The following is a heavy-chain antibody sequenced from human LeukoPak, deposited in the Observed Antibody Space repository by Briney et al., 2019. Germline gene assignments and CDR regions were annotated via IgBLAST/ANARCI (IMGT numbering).Heavy chain of an antibody. CDR1: GGSISSYY. V-gene: IGHV4-4*07. D-gene: IGHD5-18*01. J-gene: IGHJ5*02. Sequence: PSETLSLTCTVSGGSISSYYWSWIRQPAGKGLESIGHISTSGSTNYNPSLKSRVTMSVDTSKNQFSLKLSSVTAADTAVYYCARDHSGGYSYGNNWFDPWGQGTLVTVSS. CDR2: ISTSGST. CDR3: ARDHSGGYSYGNNWFDP.